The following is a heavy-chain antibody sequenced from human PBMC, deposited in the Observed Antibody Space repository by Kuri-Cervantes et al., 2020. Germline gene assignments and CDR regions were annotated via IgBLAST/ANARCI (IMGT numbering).Heavy chain of an antibody. D-gene: IGHD6-19*01. CDR2: TNWNSDSI. V-gene: IGHV3-9*01. CDR3: AKAHPARASGWDFDY. CDR1: GFTFSRYP. J-gene: IGHJ4*02. Sequence: SLKISCSASGFTFSRYPMHWVRQAPGKGLEWVSGTNWNSDSIGYADSVKGRFTISRDNAKNSLYLQMNSLRAEDTAFYYCAKAHPARASGWDFDYWGQGTLVTVSS.